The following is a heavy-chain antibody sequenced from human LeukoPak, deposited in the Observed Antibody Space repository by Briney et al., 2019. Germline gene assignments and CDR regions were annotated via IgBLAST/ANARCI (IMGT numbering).Heavy chain of an antibody. V-gene: IGHV1-69*04. Sequence: ASVKVSCKASGGAFSSYAISWVRQAPGQGLEWMGRIIPILGIADYAQKFQGRVTFTADKSTSTAYMELSRLRSEDTAVYYCARVMSSRDWFDPWGQGTLVTVSS. CDR3: ARVMSSRDWFDP. CDR1: GGAFSSYA. CDR2: IIPILGIA. D-gene: IGHD3-16*01. J-gene: IGHJ5*02.